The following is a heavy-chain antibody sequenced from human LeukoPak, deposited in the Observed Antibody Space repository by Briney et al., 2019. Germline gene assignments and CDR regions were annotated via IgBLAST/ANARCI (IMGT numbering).Heavy chain of an antibody. CDR2: ISSSGATI. J-gene: IGHJ1*01. D-gene: IGHD6-19*01. Sequence: GGSLRLSCAASGFTFSSYEMNWVRQAPGRGLEWVSYISSSGATIYYADSVKGRFTMSRDNAKNTLYLQMNSLRAEDTALYYCARVPITLAGTKDAKYFQHWGQGSLVTVSS. V-gene: IGHV3-48*03. CDR1: GFTFSSYE. CDR3: ARVPITLAGTKDAKYFQH.